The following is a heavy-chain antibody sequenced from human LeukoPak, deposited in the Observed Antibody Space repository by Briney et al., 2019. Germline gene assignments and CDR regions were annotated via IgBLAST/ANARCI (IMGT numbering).Heavy chain of an antibody. J-gene: IGHJ6*02. Sequence: SDEVYCYVTGNTLSGYCVQWALDAPGQELEWMGWINPNSGGTNYAQKFQGRVTMTRDTSISTAYMELSRLRSDDTAVYYCARDGQNYDILTGYLARGMDVWGQGTTVTVSS. CDR2: INPNSGGT. D-gene: IGHD3-9*01. CDR3: ARDGQNYDILTGYLARGMDV. CDR1: GNTLSGYC. V-gene: IGHV1-2*02.